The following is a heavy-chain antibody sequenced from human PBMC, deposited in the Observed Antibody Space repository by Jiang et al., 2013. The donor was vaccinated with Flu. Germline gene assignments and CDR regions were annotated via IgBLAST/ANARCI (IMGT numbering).Heavy chain of an antibody. J-gene: IGHJ4*01. V-gene: IGHV4-59*01. CDR3: ATDRPQIPGASEY. CDR1: GSIRSYY. Sequence: GSGLVKPSETLSLTCTVSGSIRSYYWSWIRQPPGKGLEWIGYIYYSGTTNYNPSLKSRVSISVDTSKNQFSLKLRSVTAADTAVYYCATDRPQIPGASEYWGRGTLVTVSS. CDR2: IYYSGTT. D-gene: IGHD2-2*02.